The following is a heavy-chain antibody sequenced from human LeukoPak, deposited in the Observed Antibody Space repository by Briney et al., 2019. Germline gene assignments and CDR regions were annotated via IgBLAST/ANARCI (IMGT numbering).Heavy chain of an antibody. CDR2: IYYNGRT. J-gene: IGHJ4*02. D-gene: IGHD1-20*01. CDR1: GGSISSYY. CDR3: ASIIGGGGLYYFDY. Sequence: SETLSLTCAVSGGSISSYYWSWIRQSPGRGLEYIGHIYYNGRTDYNPSLKSRVTISVDTSRNQFSLKLSSVTAADTAVYYCASIIGGGGLYYFDYWGQGTLVTVSS. V-gene: IGHV4-59*08.